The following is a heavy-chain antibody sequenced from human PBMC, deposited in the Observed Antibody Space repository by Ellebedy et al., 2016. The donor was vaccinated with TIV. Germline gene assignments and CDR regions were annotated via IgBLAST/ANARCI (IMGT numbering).Heavy chain of an antibody. J-gene: IGHJ4*02. CDR3: ARDGYCGGDCYSPGY. CDR1: GYTFTSYY. D-gene: IGHD2-21*02. V-gene: IGHV1-46*01. CDR2: INPSGGST. Sequence: ASVKVSCKASGYTFTSYYMHWVRQAPGQGLEWMGIINPSGGSTSYAQKFQGRVTMTRDTSTSTVYMELSSLRSEDTAVYYCARDGYCGGDCYSPGYWGQGTLVTVSS.